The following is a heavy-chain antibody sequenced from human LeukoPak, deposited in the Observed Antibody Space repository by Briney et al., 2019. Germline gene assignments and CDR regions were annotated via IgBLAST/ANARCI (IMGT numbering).Heavy chain of an antibody. CDR1: GFTFSSYS. CDR3: ARGRAAAGKQKHYFDY. J-gene: IGHJ4*02. V-gene: IGHV3-21*01. CDR2: ISSSSSYI. D-gene: IGHD6-13*01. Sequence: PGGSLRLSCAASGFTFSSYSMNWVRQAPGKGLEWVSSISSSSSYIYYADSVKGRFTISRDNAKNSLYLQMNSLRAEDTAVYYCARGRAAAGKQKHYFDYWGQGTLVTVSS.